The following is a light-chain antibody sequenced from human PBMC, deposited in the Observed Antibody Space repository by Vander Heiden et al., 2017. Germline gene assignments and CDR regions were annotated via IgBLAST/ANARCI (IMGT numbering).Light chain of an antibody. V-gene: IGKV3-11*01. CDR3: QQRINSLLT. Sequence: EIVLTQSPATLSLSPGERATLSCRASQSVSSYLAWYQQRPGQAPRHLIYDASNRATGIPARFSGSGSGTDFTLTISNLEPEDFAVYYCQQRINSLLTFGGGTKVEIK. J-gene: IGKJ4*01. CDR1: QSVSSY. CDR2: DAS.